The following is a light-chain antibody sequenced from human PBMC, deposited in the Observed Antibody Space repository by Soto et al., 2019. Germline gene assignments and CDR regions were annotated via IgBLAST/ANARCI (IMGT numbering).Light chain of an antibody. CDR2: EVS. V-gene: IGLV2-23*02. Sequence: QSSLTQPASVSGSPGQSITISCTGTSSDVGSYNLVSWYQQHPTKAPKLMIYEVSKRPSGVSNRFSGSKSDNTASLTISGLQAEDEADYYCCSYAGSSTLAVFGGGTQLTVL. CDR1: SSDVGSYNL. J-gene: IGLJ7*01. CDR3: CSYAGSSTLAV.